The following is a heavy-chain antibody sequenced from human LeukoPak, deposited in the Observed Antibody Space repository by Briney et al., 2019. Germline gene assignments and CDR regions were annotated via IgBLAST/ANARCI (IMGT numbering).Heavy chain of an antibody. Sequence: SETLSLTCAVYGGSFSGYYWSWIRQPPGKGLEWIGEINHSGSTNYNPSLKSRVTISVDTSKNQFSLKLNSVTAADTAVYYCARGLGHYCSGGSCYSGLPHYWGQGTLVTVSS. V-gene: IGHV4-34*01. CDR1: GGSFSGYY. CDR3: ARGLGHYCSGGSCYSGLPHY. D-gene: IGHD2-15*01. J-gene: IGHJ4*02. CDR2: INHSGST.